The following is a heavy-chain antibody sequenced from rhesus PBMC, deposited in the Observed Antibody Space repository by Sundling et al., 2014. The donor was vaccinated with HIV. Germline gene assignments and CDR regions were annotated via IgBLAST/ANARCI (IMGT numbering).Heavy chain of an antibody. J-gene: IGHJ4*01. V-gene: IGHV4-165*01. CDR3: ARDSYY. CDR1: GGSFSGYY. CDR2: ISGNSGNT. Sequence: QVQLQESGPGLVKPSETLSVTCAVSGGSFSGYYWAWIRQSPGKGLDWIGYISGNSGNTDYSPSLKSRVTISADTSKSQFSLNLRDVTAADTAVYYCARDSYYWGQGVLVTVSS. D-gene: IGHD1-1-1*01.